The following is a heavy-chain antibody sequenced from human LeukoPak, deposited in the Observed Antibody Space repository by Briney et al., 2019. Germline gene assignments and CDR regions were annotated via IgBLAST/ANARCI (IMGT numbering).Heavy chain of an antibody. CDR3: ARDSVYSGSSLDY. D-gene: IGHD1-26*01. CDR1: GYSISSGYY. J-gene: IGHJ4*02. CDR2: IYHSGST. V-gene: IGHV4-38-2*02. Sequence: PSETLSLTCTVSGYSISSGYYWGWIRQPPGKGPEWIGSIYHSGSTYYNPSLKSRITISVDTSKNQFSLKLSSVTAANTAVYYCARDSVYSGSSLDYWGQGTLVTASS.